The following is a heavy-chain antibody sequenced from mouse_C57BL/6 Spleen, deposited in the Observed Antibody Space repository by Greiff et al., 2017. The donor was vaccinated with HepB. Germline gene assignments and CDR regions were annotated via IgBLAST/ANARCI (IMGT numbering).Heavy chain of an antibody. CDR3: ASPSTMVTTRAWFAY. Sequence: VQLKQSGPELVKPGASVKISCKASGYSFTGYYMNWVKQSPEKSLEWIGEINPSTGGTTYNQKFKAKATLTVDKSSSTAYMQLKSLTSEDSAVYYCASPSTMVTTRAWFAYWGQGTLVTVSA. V-gene: IGHV1-42*01. CDR2: INPSTGGT. J-gene: IGHJ3*01. CDR1: GYSFTGYY. D-gene: IGHD2-2*01.